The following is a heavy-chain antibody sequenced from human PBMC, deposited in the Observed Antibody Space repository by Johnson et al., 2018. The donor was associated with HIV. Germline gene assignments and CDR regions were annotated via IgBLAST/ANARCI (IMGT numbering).Heavy chain of an antibody. D-gene: IGHD2/OR15-2a*01. Sequence: VQLVESGGGVVQPGGSLRLSCAASGFTFSSYAMHWVRQAPGKGLEYVSAISSNGGSTYYANSVKGRFTISRDNSKNTLYLQMNSLSAEDTAVYYCARVQFLHPNAFDIWGQGKMVTVSS. CDR3: ARVQFLHPNAFDI. V-gene: IGHV3-64*01. J-gene: IGHJ3*02. CDR2: ISSNGGST. CDR1: GFTFSSYA.